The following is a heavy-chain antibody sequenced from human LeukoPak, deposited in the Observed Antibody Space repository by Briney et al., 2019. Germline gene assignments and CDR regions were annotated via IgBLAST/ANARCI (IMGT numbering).Heavy chain of an antibody. Sequence: ASVKVSCKASGYTFTSYGISWVRQAPGQGLEWMGWISAYNGNTNYAQKLQGRVTMTTDTSTSTAYMELRSLRSDDTAVYYCAGVSIAAAGTVLGYWGQGTLVTVSS. CDR1: GYTFTSYG. J-gene: IGHJ4*02. CDR2: ISAYNGNT. CDR3: AGVSIAAAGTVLGY. D-gene: IGHD6-13*01. V-gene: IGHV1-18*01.